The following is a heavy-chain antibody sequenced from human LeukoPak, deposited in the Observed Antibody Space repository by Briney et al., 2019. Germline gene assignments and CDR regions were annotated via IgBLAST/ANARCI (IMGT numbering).Heavy chain of an antibody. J-gene: IGHJ5*02. CDR2: ISGSGGST. V-gene: IGHV3-23*01. D-gene: IGHD4-17*01. Sequence: GGSLRLSCAASGFTFSSYAMSWVRQAPGKGLEWVSAISGSGGSTYYADPVKGRFTISRDNSKNTLYLQMNSLRAEDTAVYYCAKDTFDYGDYVDNWFDPWGQGTLVTVSS. CDR1: GFTFSSYA. CDR3: AKDTFDYGDYVDNWFDP.